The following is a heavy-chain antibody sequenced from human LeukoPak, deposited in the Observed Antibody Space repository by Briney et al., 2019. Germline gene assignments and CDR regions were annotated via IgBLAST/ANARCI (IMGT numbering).Heavy chain of an antibody. CDR1: GITVSTNY. Sequence: PGGSLRLSCAASGITVSTNYMNWVRQAPGKGLEWVSSISSSSSYIYYADSVKGRFTISRDNAKNSLYLQMNSLRAEDTAVYYCARDLTSYSSGWYSDYWGQGTLVTVSS. D-gene: IGHD6-19*01. V-gene: IGHV3-21*01. J-gene: IGHJ4*02. CDR2: ISSSSSYI. CDR3: ARDLTSYSSGWYSDY.